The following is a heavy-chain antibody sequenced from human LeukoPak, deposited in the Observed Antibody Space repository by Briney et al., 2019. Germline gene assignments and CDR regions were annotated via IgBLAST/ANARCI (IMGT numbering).Heavy chain of an antibody. Sequence: GXSLRPSCVVSGFTFSTHAMTWVRQAPGKGLERVSDISGPGGTTYYAASVKGRFTIARDNSKNTLYLQMNSLRAEDTAVYYCARDPGVIPVHYMDVWGKGTTVIVSS. CDR1: GFTFSTHA. J-gene: IGHJ6*03. V-gene: IGHV3-23*01. D-gene: IGHD4-23*01. CDR3: ARDPGVIPVHYMDV. CDR2: ISGPGGTT.